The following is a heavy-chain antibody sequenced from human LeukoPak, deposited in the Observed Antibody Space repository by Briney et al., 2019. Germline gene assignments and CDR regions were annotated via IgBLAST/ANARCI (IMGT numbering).Heavy chain of an antibody. CDR3: ARVGPCGGDCYSNIDY. J-gene: IGHJ4*02. CDR1: GYTFTSYD. V-gene: IGHV1-8*01. Sequence: ASVKVSCKASGYTFTSYDINWVRQATGQGLEWMGWMNPNSGNTGYAQEFQGRVTMTRNTSISTAYMELSSLRSEDTAVYYCARVGPCGGDCYSNIDYWGQGTLVTVSS. CDR2: MNPNSGNT. D-gene: IGHD2-21*02.